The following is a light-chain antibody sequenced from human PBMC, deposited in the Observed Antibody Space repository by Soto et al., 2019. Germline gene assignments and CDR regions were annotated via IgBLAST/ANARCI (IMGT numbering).Light chain of an antibody. Sequence: QSVLTQPASVSGSPGQSITISCTGTPPPIGRVDFVSWYQQHPHKAPKLIIYEVRKRPSGVSDRFSGSKSGNTASLTISGLQTEDEADYYCSSYATTDRRVFGTGTKVTVL. V-gene: IGLV2-14*01. CDR2: EVR. CDR3: SSYATTDRRV. CDR1: PPPIGRVDF. J-gene: IGLJ1*01.